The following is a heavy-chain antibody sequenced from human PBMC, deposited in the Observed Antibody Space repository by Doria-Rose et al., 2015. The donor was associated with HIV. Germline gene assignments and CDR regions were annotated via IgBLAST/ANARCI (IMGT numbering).Heavy chain of an antibody. Sequence: QVTLKESGPVLVKPTETLTLTCTVSGVSLSSPGMGVSWIRQPLGKALEWLANIFSDDERSYKTSLKSRLTISRGTSKGQVVLTMTDMDPVDTATYYCARIKSSRWYHKYYFDFWGQGTLVIVSA. D-gene: IGHD6-13*01. CDR1: GVSLSSPGMG. CDR3: ARIKSSRWYHKYYFDF. J-gene: IGHJ4*02. V-gene: IGHV2-26*01. CDR2: IFSDDER.